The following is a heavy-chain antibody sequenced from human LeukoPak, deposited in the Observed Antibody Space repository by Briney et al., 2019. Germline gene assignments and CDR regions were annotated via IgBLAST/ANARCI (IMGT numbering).Heavy chain of an antibody. V-gene: IGHV1-46*01. J-gene: IGHJ4*02. CDR1: GYTFTSYY. CDR3: ARGTYYYDRKNLGYFDY. CDR2: TNPSGGST. D-gene: IGHD3-22*01. Sequence: ASVKVSCKASGYTFTSYYMHWVRQAPGQGLEWMGITNPSGGSTSYAQKFQGRVTMTRDTSTSTVYMELSSLRSEDTAVYYCARGTYYYDRKNLGYFDYWGQGTLVTVSS.